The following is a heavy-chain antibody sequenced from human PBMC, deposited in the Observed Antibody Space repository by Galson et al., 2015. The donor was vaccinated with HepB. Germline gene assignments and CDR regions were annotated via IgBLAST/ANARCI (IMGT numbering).Heavy chain of an antibody. Sequence: SLRLSCAASGFTFIDYGMHWVRQAPGKGLEWVAFILYDGSNKYYADSVGGRSTISRDNSKNMLYLQMNSLRDEDTAVYYCAKGGDGSGSYPPFDYWGQGTLVTVSS. CDR1: GFTFIDYG. V-gene: IGHV3-30*02. CDR2: ILYDGSNK. D-gene: IGHD3-10*01. J-gene: IGHJ4*02. CDR3: AKGGDGSGSYPPFDY.